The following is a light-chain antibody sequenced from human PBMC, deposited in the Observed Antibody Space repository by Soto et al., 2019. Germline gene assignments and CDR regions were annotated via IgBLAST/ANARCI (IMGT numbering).Light chain of an antibody. CDR1: QSVSIY. Sequence: EVVLTQSPATLSFSPGERATLSCRASQSVSIYLAWYQHKPGQAPRLLIYDASIRAKGIPARFSGSGSGTDFTLTITSLEPEDFAVYYCQQRDIWHLTFGPGSKVEIX. V-gene: IGKV3-11*01. CDR2: DAS. CDR3: QQRDIWHLT. J-gene: IGKJ3*01.